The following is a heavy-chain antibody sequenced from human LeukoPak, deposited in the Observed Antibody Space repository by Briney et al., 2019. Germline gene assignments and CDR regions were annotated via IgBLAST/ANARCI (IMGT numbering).Heavy chain of an antibody. CDR3: ARDGRYYDSSGYY. Sequence: SETLSLTCTVSGGSISSSSYYWGWIRQPPGKGLEWIGSIYYSGSTYYNPSLKSRVTISVDTSKNQFSLKLSSVTAADTAVYYCARDGRYYDSSGYYWSQGTLVTVSS. CDR1: GGSISSSSYY. V-gene: IGHV4-39*07. J-gene: IGHJ4*02. D-gene: IGHD3-22*01. CDR2: IYYSGST.